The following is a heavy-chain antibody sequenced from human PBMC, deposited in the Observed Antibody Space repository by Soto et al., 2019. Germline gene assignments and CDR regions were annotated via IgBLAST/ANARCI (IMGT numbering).Heavy chain of an antibody. CDR2: LNPILSVS. Sequence: QVQLVQSGAEVKKPGSSVKVSCKASGDTFNFYTINWVRQAPGLGLEWMGRLNPILSVSNSALKFQGRVTLTADKSTSTAYMVLSRLRSEDTAISYCATSFGSGSRAFDYWGQGALVTVSS. CDR1: GDTFNFYT. CDR3: ATSFGSGSRAFDY. V-gene: IGHV1-69*02. D-gene: IGHD3-10*01. J-gene: IGHJ4*02.